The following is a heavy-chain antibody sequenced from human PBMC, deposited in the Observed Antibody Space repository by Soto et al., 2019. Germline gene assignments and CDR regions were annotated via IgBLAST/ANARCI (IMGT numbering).Heavy chain of an antibody. CDR3: ARSRSGAVADSFDF. J-gene: IGHJ4*02. CDR1: GFSFSDYF. Sequence: GGSLRLSCAASGFSFSDYFMSWIRQAPGKGLEWLAVISRDGSNRYYLDSVKGRFTISRDNSKNTLYLQMNSLREDDTALYYCARSRSGAVADSFDFWGQGTLVTVSS. CDR2: ISRDGSNR. D-gene: IGHD3-10*01. V-gene: IGHV3-30*03.